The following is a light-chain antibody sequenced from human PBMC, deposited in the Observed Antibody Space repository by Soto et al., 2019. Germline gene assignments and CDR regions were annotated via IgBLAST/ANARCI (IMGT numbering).Light chain of an antibody. Sequence: EIVMTQSPVTLSVSPGERTTLSCRASQSVSSNLAWYQQRPGQAPRLLIYDASTRATGIPSRFSGSGSGTEFTLTISSLQPEDFATYYCQQSYTRTFGQGTKVDIK. V-gene: IGKV3-15*01. CDR3: QQSYTRT. J-gene: IGKJ1*01. CDR2: DAS. CDR1: QSVSSN.